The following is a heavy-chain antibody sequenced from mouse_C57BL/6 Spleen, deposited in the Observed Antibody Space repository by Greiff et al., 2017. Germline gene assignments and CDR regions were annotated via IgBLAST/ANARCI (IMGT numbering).Heavy chain of an antibody. CDR3: AGGSSAWFAY. V-gene: IGHV1-20*01. CDR1: GYSFTGYF. J-gene: IGHJ3*01. D-gene: IGHD1-1*01. Sequence: VQLQQSGPELVKPGDSVKISCKASGYSFTGYFMNWVMQSHGKSLEWIGRINPYNGDTFYNQKFKGKATLTVDKSSSTAHMAIRSLTSEYSAVYYCAGGSSAWFAYWGQGTLVTVSA. CDR2: INPYNGDT.